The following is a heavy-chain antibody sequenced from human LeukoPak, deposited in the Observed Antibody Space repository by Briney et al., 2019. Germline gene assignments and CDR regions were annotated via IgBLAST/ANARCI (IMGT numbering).Heavy chain of an antibody. Sequence: SVTVSCTSSGGTFTMHAISWVRQAPGQGLEWMGGTVPGLDRANYAQKFQGRVTITTDEFTSTAYMEGSSLRSEDTATYFCARSNGPVIVVVGANYFYYMDVWGKGTTVTVSS. CDR1: GGTFTMHA. J-gene: IGHJ6*03. D-gene: IGHD2-15*01. CDR2: TVPGLDRA. CDR3: ARSNGPVIVVVGANYFYYMDV. V-gene: IGHV1-69*05.